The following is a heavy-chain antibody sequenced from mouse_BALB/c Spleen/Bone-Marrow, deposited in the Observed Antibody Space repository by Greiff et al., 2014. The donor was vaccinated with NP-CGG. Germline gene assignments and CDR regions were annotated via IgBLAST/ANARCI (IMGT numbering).Heavy chain of an antibody. J-gene: IGHJ2*01. CDR3: ARNWVYFDY. CDR2: IDPSDSET. Sequence: QVTLKESGAELVKPGAPVKLSCKASGYTFTSYWMNWVKQRPGRGLEWIGRIDPSDSETHYNQKFKDKATLTVDKSSSTAYIQLSSLTSEDSAVYYCARNWVYFDYWGQGTTLTVSS. D-gene: IGHD4-1*01. CDR1: GYTFTSYW. V-gene: IGHV1-69*02.